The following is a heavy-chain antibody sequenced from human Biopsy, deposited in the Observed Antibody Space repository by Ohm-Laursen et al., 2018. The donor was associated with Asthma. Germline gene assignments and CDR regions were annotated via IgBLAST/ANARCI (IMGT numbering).Heavy chain of an antibody. CDR3: AREGVAGTHIED. J-gene: IGHJ4*02. CDR2: ITGSGGFT. CDR1: RFTYE. D-gene: IGHD6-19*01. V-gene: IGHV3-23*01. Sequence: GSLRLSCTASRFTYEMHWVRQAPGKGLEWVSSITGSGGFTYYADSVKGRFTISRDKSENTLYLQMNSLTAEDTAVHYCAREGVAGTHIEDWGQGTLVTVSS.